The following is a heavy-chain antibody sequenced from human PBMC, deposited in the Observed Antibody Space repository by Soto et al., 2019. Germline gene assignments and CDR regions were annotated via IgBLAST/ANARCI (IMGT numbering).Heavy chain of an antibody. V-gene: IGHV3-53*01. Sequence: EVQLVESGGGLIQPGGSLRLSCAVSGFTVSNNYMSWVRQAPGKGLEGVSVIYSGGYTAYGDSVKGRFTISRDNSKHTLYPQMNTRSAADTAVFYWGTRGGGGGYWGQGTLVTVSS. J-gene: IGHJ4*02. CDR3: GTRGGGGGY. CDR2: IYSGGYT. D-gene: IGHD3-16*01. CDR1: GFTVSNNY.